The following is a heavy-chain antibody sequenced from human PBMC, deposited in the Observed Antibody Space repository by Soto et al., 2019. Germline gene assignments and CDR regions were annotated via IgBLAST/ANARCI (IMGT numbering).Heavy chain of an antibody. Sequence: GWSLRLSCAASGFDFSDHGMHWVRQAPGEGLEWVTFISYDGTAKYYKESVKGRFTTSRDNSKKTLYLQIDSLRVEDTAVYYCAKDFKVSGSHYGTLNYYYGMDVWGQGTTVTV. CDR1: GFDFSDHG. J-gene: IGHJ6*02. CDR3: AKDFKVSGSHYGTLNYYYGMDV. D-gene: IGHD3-10*01. CDR2: ISYDGTAK. V-gene: IGHV3-33*03.